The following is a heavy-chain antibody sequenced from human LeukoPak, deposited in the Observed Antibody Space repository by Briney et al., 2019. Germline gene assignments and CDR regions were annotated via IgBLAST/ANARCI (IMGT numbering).Heavy chain of an antibody. CDR3: VRADPLDY. CDR2: VSASSGTP. Sequence: ASVKVSCKVSGYPFTGSFIHWVRQAPGQGLEWMGWVSASSGTPKYAQKFQGRFTMSRDTSVSTAYMELTRLTFDDTAVYFCVRADPLDYWGQGTPVTVSS. V-gene: IGHV1-2*02. J-gene: IGHJ4*02. CDR1: GYPFTGSF.